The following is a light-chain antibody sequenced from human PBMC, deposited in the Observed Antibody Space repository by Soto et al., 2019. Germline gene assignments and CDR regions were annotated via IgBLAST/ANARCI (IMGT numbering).Light chain of an antibody. CDR3: QQYGDSPRT. CDR1: QSVSSY. J-gene: IGKJ5*01. Sequence: EIVLTQSPGTLSLSPGERATLSCRASQSVSSYLAWYQQKPGQAPRLLIYDASNRATGIPARFSGSGSGTDFTLTIARLEPEDFAVYYCQQYGDSPRTFGQGTRLEIK. CDR2: DAS. V-gene: IGKV3-20*01.